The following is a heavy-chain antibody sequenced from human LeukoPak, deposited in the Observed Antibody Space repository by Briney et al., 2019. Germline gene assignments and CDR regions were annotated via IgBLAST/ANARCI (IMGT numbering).Heavy chain of an antibody. CDR2: ISGSGGST. CDR1: GFTFSSYA. CDR3: AKGEAAAGIRNWFDP. Sequence: PGGSLRLSCAASGFTFSSYAMSWVRQAPGKGLEWVSAISGSGGSTYYADSVKGRFTISRDNSKNTLYLQMNSLRAEDTAVYYCAKGEAAAGIRNWFDPWGQGTLVTVSS. J-gene: IGHJ5*02. D-gene: IGHD6-13*01. V-gene: IGHV3-23*01.